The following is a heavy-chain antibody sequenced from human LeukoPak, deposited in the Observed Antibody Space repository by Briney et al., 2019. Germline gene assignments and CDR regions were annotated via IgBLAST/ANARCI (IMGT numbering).Heavy chain of an antibody. Sequence: ASVKVSCKASGYTFTSNYIHWVRQAAGQGLEWMGMIYPRDGSTSYAQKFQGRVTMTRDTSTSTVHMELSGLRSEDTAVYYCARDREGFDYWGQGTLVTVSS. CDR2: IYPRDGST. J-gene: IGHJ4*02. V-gene: IGHV1-46*01. CDR1: GYTFTSNY. CDR3: ARDREGFDY.